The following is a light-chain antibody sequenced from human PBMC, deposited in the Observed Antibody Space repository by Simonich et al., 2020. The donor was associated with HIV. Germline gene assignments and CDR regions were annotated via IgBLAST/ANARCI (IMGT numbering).Light chain of an antibody. J-gene: IGKJ1*01. CDR3: QQYGSSHPWT. CDR1: QRFTSSY. Sequence: EIVLTQSPGTLSLSPGERATLSCRASQRFTSSYLAWDQQKPGQDPRLLSYGASSRAPGIPDRFSGSGSGTDFTLTISRLEPEDFAVYYCQQYGSSHPWTFGQGTKVEIK. CDR2: GAS. V-gene: IGKV3-20*01.